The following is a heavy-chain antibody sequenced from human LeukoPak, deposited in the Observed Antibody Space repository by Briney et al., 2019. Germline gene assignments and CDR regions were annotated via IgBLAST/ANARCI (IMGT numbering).Heavy chain of an antibody. D-gene: IGHD6-19*01. CDR3: TAGRRYSSGWFYFDD. CDR2: IYSGGTT. Sequence: GGSLRLSCAASEFTVRSNYMSWVRQAPGKGLEWVSVIYSGGTTYYAESVKGRFTISRDNSKNTLYLQMNSLRVDDTAVYYCTAGRRYSSGWFYFDDWGQGTLVTVSS. V-gene: IGHV3-53*01. J-gene: IGHJ4*02. CDR1: EFTVRSNY.